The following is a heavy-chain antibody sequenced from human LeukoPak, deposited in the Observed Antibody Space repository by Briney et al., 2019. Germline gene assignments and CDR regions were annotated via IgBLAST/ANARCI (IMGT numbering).Heavy chain of an antibody. D-gene: IGHD5-12*01. CDR2: IIPLPGIA. CDR3: IRSGYDYDWFDP. V-gene: IGHV1-69*02. Sequence: SVNVSCEARGVILSDYSISWVRQAPGQGLEWMGRIIPLPGIAHYEQKFQGRLTITADKYTTTAYMEMGSLRSEDTAVYYCIRSGYDYDWFDPWGQGTLVTVSS. CDR1: GVILSDYS. J-gene: IGHJ5*02.